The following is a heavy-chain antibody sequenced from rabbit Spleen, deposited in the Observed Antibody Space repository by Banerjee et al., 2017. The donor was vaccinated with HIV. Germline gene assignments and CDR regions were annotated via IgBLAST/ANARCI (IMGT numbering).Heavy chain of an antibody. D-gene: IGHD4-1*01. J-gene: IGHJ4*01. CDR3: ARDFPNNGWGELNL. Sequence: QLEESGGGLVKPEGSLTLTCKASGVSLNDKDVMCWVRQAPGKGLEWIACINIVTGSAYYAKWVNGRFTISRDNAQNTMDLQMNSLTAADTATYFCARDFPNNGWGELNLWGPGTLVTVS. V-gene: IGHV1S43*01. CDR1: GVSLNDKDV. CDR2: INIVTGSA.